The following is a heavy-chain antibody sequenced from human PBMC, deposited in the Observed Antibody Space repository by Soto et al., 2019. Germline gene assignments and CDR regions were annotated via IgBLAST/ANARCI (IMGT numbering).Heavy chain of an antibody. CDR3: AKDLSITGRPVFDY. CDR1: GFTLSDAW. Sequence: GGDLILSCAGSGFTLSDAWMSRVRQSPGKGLDVVSSIRGSGSSTYYADSGNGRFTISRDNSKNTLDLQMNSLRAEDTAVYYCAKDLSITGRPVFDYWGQGTLVTVSS. CDR2: IRGSGSST. V-gene: IGHV3-23*01. J-gene: IGHJ4*02. D-gene: IGHD6-6*01.